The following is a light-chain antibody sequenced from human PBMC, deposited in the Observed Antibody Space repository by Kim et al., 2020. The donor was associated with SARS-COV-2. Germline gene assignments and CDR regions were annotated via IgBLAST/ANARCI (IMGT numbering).Light chain of an antibody. CDR3: QQSDNWPWT. J-gene: IGKJ1*01. CDR2: SAS. Sequence: EVVMTQFPATLSVSPGERATLSCRASQSASSNVAWFQQKPGQAPSLIIYSASTRATGIPARFSGSGSGTEFTLTISSLQSEDFAFYYCQQSDNWPWTFGQGTKVDIK. CDR1: QSASSN. V-gene: IGKV3-15*01.